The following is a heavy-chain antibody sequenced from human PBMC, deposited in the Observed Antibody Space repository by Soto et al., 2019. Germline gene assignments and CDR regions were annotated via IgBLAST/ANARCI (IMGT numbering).Heavy chain of an antibody. CDR3: AETSGSYYDA. CDR1: GFTFSSYA. D-gene: IGHD1-26*01. Sequence: QVQLVESGGGVVQPGRSLRLSCAASGFTFSSYAMHWVRQAPGKGLEWVAVISYDGSNKYYADSVKGRFTLSRDNSKNTLYLQMNSLRAEDTAVYYCAETSGSYYDAWGQGTLVTVSS. CDR2: ISYDGSNK. V-gene: IGHV3-30-3*01. J-gene: IGHJ5*02.